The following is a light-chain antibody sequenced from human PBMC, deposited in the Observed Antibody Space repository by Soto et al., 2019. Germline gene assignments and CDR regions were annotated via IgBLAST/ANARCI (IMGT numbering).Light chain of an antibody. CDR1: QTVSSK. V-gene: IGKV3-15*01. CDR3: QQYTDWPPQPT. J-gene: IGKJ4*01. Sequence: EIVMTQSPATLSVSVGERATLSCRASQTVSSKLAWYQQKPGQAPRLLIYGASTRATGIPARFTGSGSGTESTLTISSLQSEDFAVYYCQQYTDWPPQPTLGGGTKVEFK. CDR2: GAS.